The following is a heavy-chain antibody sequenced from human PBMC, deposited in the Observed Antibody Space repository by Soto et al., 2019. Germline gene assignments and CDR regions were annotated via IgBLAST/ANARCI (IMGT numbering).Heavy chain of an antibody. Sequence: GVSLILSFSASVFTFRSYAMHWVRQAPGKGLEYVSAISSNGGSTYYADSVKGRFTISRDNSKNTLYLQMSSLRAEDTAVYYCVKDRKQQLVPFDYWGQGTLVTVS. CDR1: VFTFRSYA. V-gene: IGHV3-64D*06. CDR3: VKDRKQQLVPFDY. D-gene: IGHD6-13*01. CDR2: ISSNGGST. J-gene: IGHJ4*02.